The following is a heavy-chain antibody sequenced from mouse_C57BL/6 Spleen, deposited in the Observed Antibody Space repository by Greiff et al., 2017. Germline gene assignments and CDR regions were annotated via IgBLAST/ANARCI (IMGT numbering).Heavy chain of an antibody. V-gene: IGHV1-22*01. J-gene: IGHJ1*03. CDR1: GYTFTDYN. CDR2: INPNNGGT. D-gene: IGHD1-1*01. CDR3: ASPSYYGSSLYWYFDV. Sequence: VQLQQSGPELVKPGASVKMSCKASGYTFTDYNMHWVKQSHGKSLEWIGYINPNNGGTSYNQKFKGKATLTVNKSSSTAYMELRSLTSEDSAVYYCASPSYYGSSLYWYFDVWGTGTTVTVSS.